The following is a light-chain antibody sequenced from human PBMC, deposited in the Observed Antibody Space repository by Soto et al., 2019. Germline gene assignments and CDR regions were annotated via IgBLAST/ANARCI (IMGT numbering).Light chain of an antibody. Sequence: EIVLTQSPDTLSLSPGERATLSCTASQSVSSALLAWYQQKPGQAPRLLIYRASTRATAIPDRFTGSGSGTDFTLTISRLEPEDFAVYYCQQYESSPLTFGGGTKVEI. CDR1: QSVSSAL. CDR2: RAS. V-gene: IGKV3-20*01. J-gene: IGKJ4*01. CDR3: QQYESSPLT.